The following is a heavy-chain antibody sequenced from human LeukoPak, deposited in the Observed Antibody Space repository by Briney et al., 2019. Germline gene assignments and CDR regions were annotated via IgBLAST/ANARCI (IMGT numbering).Heavy chain of an antibody. V-gene: IGHV4-39*01. CDR1: GGSISSSSYY. Sequence: SETLSLTCTVSGGSISSSSYYWGWIRQPPGKGLEWIGSIYYSGSTYYNPSLKSRVTISVDTSKNQFSLKLSSVTAADTAVYYCATLSGVPAAIGYWGQGTLVTVSS. D-gene: IGHD2-2*01. CDR3: ATLSGVPAAIGY. CDR2: IYYSGST. J-gene: IGHJ4*02.